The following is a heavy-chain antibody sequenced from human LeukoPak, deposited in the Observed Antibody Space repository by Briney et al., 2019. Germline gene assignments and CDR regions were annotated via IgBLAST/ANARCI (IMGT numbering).Heavy chain of an antibody. CDR3: AKDGQYYDFWSGPRGGAFDI. CDR2: ISGSGGST. CDR1: GFTFSSYA. D-gene: IGHD3-3*01. V-gene: IGHV3-23*01. J-gene: IGHJ3*02. Sequence: PGGSLRLSCAASGFTFSSYAMSWVRQAPGKGLEWVSAISGSGGSTYYADSVKGRFTISRDNSKNTLYLQMNSLRAEDTAVYYCAKDGQYYDFWSGPRGGAFDIWGQGTMVTVSS.